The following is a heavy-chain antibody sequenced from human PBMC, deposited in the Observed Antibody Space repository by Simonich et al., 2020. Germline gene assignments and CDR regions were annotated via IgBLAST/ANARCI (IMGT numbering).Heavy chain of an antibody. Sequence: QVQLVQSGAEVKKPGASVTVSCKASGYTFTSYGISWVRQAPGQGLEWRGWISAYNGNTNYAQKLQGRVTMTTDTSTSTAYMELRSLRSDDTAVYYCARASRGTWWYYYFDYWGQGTLVTVSS. V-gene: IGHV1-18*01. D-gene: IGHD2-15*01. CDR3: ARASRGTWWYYYFDY. J-gene: IGHJ4*02. CDR1: GYTFTSYG. CDR2: ISAYNGNT.